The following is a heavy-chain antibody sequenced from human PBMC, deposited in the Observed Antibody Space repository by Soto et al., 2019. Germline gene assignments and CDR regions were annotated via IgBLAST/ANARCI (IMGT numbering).Heavy chain of an antibody. J-gene: IGHJ4*02. CDR3: SRLRSWKPYYFDY. CDR2: IRSKTYGGTT. Sequence: PGGSLRLSCSSSGFTFADYALSWFRQAPGRGLEWVGFIRSKTYGGTTEYAASVKGRFTISRDDSKSIAYLQMNSLKTEDTAVYYCSRLRSWKPYYFDYWGQGTLVTVSS. D-gene: IGHD3-10*01. CDR1: GFTFADYA. V-gene: IGHV3-49*03.